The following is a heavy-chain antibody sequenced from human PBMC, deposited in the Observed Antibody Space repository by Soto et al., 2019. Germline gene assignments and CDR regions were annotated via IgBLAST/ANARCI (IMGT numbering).Heavy chain of an antibody. D-gene: IGHD3-10*01. CDR3: ARAKFYRGVMDQFDY. CDR2: FYYTGST. Sequence: SETLSLTCNVSGGSIDRSNYYWDWLRQPPGKGLEWIGYFYYTGSTYYNPSLESRVTITADTSQNQLSLRLTSVTAADTAVYYCARAKFYRGVMDQFDYWGQGTPVTVSS. V-gene: IGHV4-39*07. CDR1: GGSIDRSNYY. J-gene: IGHJ4*02.